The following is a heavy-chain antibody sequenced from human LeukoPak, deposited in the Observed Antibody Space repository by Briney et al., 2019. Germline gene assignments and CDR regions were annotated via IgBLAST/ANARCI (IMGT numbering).Heavy chain of an antibody. CDR2: VKQDGSEK. D-gene: IGHD2-21*02. J-gene: IGHJ4*02. CDR3: VLNWSGLH. CDR1: GFTFSSYW. V-gene: IGHV3-7*03. Sequence: GGSLRLSCAASGFTFSSYWMVWVRQAPGKGLEWVANVKQDGSEKYHVDSVKGRFTISRDNAKNSLYLQMNSLRAEDTAVYYCVLNWSGLHWGQGTLVTVSS.